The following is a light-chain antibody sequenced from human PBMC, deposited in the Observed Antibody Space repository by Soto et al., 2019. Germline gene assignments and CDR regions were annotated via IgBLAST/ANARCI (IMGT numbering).Light chain of an antibody. CDR1: QSVSSSY. CDR2: GAS. CDR3: QQYGNSPPST. V-gene: IGKV3-20*01. Sequence: EIVLTQSPGTLSLSPGERATLSCRASQSVSSSYLAWYQQKPGQAPRLLIYGASSRATGIPERFSGSGSGTDFTLTISRLEPEDFAVYYCQQYGNSPPSTFGQGTKLDIK. J-gene: IGKJ2*01.